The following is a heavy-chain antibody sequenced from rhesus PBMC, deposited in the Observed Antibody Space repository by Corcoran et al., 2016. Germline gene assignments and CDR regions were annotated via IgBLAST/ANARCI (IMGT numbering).Heavy chain of an antibody. V-gene: IGHV4-169*02. CDR1: GGSISSSY. Sequence: QLQLQESGPGLVKPSETLSFTCAVSGGSISSSYWSWIRQAPGKGLEWIGYIYGSGSSTNYNPSLKSRVTLSVDTSKNQLSLKLSSVTAADTAVYYCASEQSFDYWGQGVLVTVSS. CDR3: ASEQSFDY. J-gene: IGHJ4*01. CDR2: IYGSGSST.